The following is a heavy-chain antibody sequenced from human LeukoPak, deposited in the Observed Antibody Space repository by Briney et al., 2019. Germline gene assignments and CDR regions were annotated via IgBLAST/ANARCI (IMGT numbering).Heavy chain of an antibody. CDR3: ARHGDYGDWFDP. CDR1: GYTFTGYY. Sequence: ASVTVSCKASGYTFTGYYMHWVRQAPGQGLEWMGWINPNSGGTNYAQKFQGRVTMTRDTSISTAYLQWSSLKASDTAMYYCARHGDYGDWFDPWGQGTLVTVSS. V-gene: IGHV1-2*02. D-gene: IGHD4-17*01. J-gene: IGHJ5*02. CDR2: INPNSGGT.